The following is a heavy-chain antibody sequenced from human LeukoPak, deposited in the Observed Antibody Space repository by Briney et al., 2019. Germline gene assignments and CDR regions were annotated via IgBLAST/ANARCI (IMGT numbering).Heavy chain of an antibody. J-gene: IGHJ4*02. D-gene: IGHD1-26*01. CDR1: GFTFSSYG. CDR2: IWYDGSNK. V-gene: IGHV3-33*06. Sequence: GGSLRLSCAASGFTFSSYGMHWVRQAPGKGLEWVAVIWYDGSNKYYADSLKGRFTISRDNSKNTLYLQMNSLRAEDTAVYYCAKDFTPHRGSYGIDYWGQGTLVTVSS. CDR3: AKDFTPHRGSYGIDY.